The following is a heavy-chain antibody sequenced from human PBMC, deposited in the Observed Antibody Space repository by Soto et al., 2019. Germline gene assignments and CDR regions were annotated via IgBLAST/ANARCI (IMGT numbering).Heavy chain of an antibody. V-gene: IGHV3-23*01. D-gene: IGHD6-6*01. CDR3: AKNWDTTFSSSSH. Sequence: GGSLRLSCAASGFTFTTYAMTWVRRAPGKGLEWVSAISGSGGSTYYADYVKGRFTISRDSSKNTVFLKMNSLRAEDTAVYYCAKNWDTTFSSSSHWGRGTLVTVSS. CDR2: ISGSGGST. CDR1: GFTFTTYA. J-gene: IGHJ4*02.